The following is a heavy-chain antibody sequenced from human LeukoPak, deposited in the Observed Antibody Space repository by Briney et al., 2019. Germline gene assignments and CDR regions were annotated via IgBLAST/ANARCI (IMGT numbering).Heavy chain of an antibody. CDR3: ARDADNGDYSSGAYYYYGMDV. Sequence: PSETLSLTCAVSGGSISSSNWWSWVRQPPGKGLEWIGEIYHSGSTNYNPSLKSRVTISVDKSKNQFSLKLSSVTAADTAVYYCARDADNGDYSSGAYYYYGMDVWGQGTTVTVSS. V-gene: IGHV4-4*02. CDR2: IYHSGST. J-gene: IGHJ6*02. CDR1: GGSISSSNW. D-gene: IGHD4-17*01.